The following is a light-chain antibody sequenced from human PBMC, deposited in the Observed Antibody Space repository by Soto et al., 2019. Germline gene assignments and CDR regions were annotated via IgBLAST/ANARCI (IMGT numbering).Light chain of an antibody. Sequence: QSVLTQPASVSGSPGQSITISCTGTSSDVGGYNYVSWYQQHPGKAPKLMIYEVSNRPSGVSNRLSGSMSGNTASLTISGLQAEDEADYSCSSYTSSSTPYVFGTGTKLTVL. J-gene: IGLJ1*01. CDR3: SSYTSSSTPYV. V-gene: IGLV2-14*01. CDR2: EVS. CDR1: SSDVGGYNY.